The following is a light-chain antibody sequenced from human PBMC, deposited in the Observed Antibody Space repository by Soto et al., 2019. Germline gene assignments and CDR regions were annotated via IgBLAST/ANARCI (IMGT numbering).Light chain of an antibody. Sequence: QAVVTQPPSASGTPGQRVTISCSGSSSNIGTNYVYWYQHLPGTAPKLLIYRNNQRPSEVPDRFSGSKSGTSASLAISGLRSEDEADYYCAAWDDSLSGGGVFGGGTQLTVL. CDR1: SSNIGTNY. CDR2: RNN. V-gene: IGLV1-47*01. J-gene: IGLJ2*01. CDR3: AAWDDSLSGGGV.